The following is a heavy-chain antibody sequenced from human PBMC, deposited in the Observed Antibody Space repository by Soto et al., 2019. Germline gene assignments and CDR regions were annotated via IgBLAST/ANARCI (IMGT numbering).Heavy chain of an antibody. Sequence: PGGSLRLSCAASGFTFDDYAMHWVRQAPGKGLEWVSGISWNSGSIGYADSVKGRFTISRDNAKNSLYLQMNSLRAEDTALYYCAKTNSGWYDYYFDYWGQGTLVTVSS. CDR3: AKTNSGWYDYYFDY. CDR1: GFTFDDYA. V-gene: IGHV3-9*01. D-gene: IGHD6-19*01. CDR2: ISWNSGSI. J-gene: IGHJ4*02.